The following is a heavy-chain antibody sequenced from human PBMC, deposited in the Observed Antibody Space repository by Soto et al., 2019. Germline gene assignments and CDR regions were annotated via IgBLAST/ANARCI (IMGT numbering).Heavy chain of an antibody. J-gene: IGHJ5*02. D-gene: IGHD3-3*01. CDR3: AHSRALRFLEWVNWFDP. V-gene: IGHV2-5*02. CDR2: IYWDDDK. CDR1: GFSLSTSGVG. Sequence: QITLKESGPTLVKPTQTLTLTCTFSGFSLSTSGVGVGWIRQPPGKALEWLALIYWDDDKRYSPSLKSRLTIPKDTSKNQVVLTMTNMDPVDTATYYCAHSRALRFLEWVNWFDPWGQGTLVTVSS.